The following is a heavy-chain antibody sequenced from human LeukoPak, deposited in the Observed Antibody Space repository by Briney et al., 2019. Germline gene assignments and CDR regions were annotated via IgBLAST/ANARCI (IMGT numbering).Heavy chain of an antibody. Sequence: SETLSLTCAVYGGSFSGYYWSWIRQPPGKGLEWIGEINHSGSTNYNPSLKSRVTISVDTSKNQFSLKLSSVTAADTAVYYCARHGYSSGWYFSYSWFDPWGQGTLVTVSS. J-gene: IGHJ5*02. D-gene: IGHD6-19*01. CDR2: INHSGST. CDR3: ARHGYSSGWYFSYSWFDP. V-gene: IGHV4-34*01. CDR1: GGSFSGYY.